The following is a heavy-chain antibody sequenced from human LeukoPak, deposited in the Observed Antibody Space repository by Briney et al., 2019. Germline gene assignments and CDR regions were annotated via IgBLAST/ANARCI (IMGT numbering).Heavy chain of an antibody. CDR1: GGSISSSSYY. D-gene: IGHD2-2*02. CDR2: IYYSGST. V-gene: IGHV4-39*07. J-gene: IGHJ4*02. CDR3: ARRGSRGCSSTSCYTGSVDY. Sequence: SETLSLTCTVSGGSISSSSYYWGWIRQPPGKGLEWIGSIYYSGSTYYNPSLKSRVTISVDTSKNQFSLKLSSVTAADTAVYYCARRGSRGCSSTSCYTGSVDYWSQGTLVTVSS.